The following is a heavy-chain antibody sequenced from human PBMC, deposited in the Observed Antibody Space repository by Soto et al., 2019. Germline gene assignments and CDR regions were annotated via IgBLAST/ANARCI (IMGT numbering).Heavy chain of an antibody. J-gene: IGHJ6*03. CDR3: ARYSTCSSTSCGWGSTYYVFWSGKIYYYYYYMDV. V-gene: IGHV4-39*01. CDR1: GGSISSSSYY. D-gene: IGHD2-2*01. CDR2: IYYSGST. Sequence: SETLSLTCTVSGGSISSSSYYWGWIRQPPGKGLEWIGSIYYSGSTYYNPSLKSRVTISVDTSKNQFSLKLSSVTAADTAVYYCARYSTCSSTSCGWGSTYYVFWSGKIYYYYYYMDVWGKGTTVTVSS.